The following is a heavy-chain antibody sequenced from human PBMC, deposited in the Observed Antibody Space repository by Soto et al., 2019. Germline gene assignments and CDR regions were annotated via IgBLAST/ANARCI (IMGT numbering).Heavy chain of an antibody. D-gene: IGHD2-8*02. J-gene: IGHJ5*02. CDR3: ARHEGWTGPDQ. V-gene: IGHV4-4*02. Sequence: SETLSLTCAVSGASIGSGGWWSWVRQPPGKGLEWIAEIFHAGNTNYSPSLRSRVTISVDKSQNQFSLNVYSVTAADTAVYYCARHEGWTGPDQWGQGTLVTVSS. CDR1: GASIGSGGW. CDR2: IFHAGNT.